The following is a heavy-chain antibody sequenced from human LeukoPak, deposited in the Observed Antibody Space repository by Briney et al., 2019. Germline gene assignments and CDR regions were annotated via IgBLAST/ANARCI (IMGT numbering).Heavy chain of an antibody. CDR2: ISWNSGSI. D-gene: IGHD5-12*01. V-gene: IGHV3-9*01. Sequence: GGSLRLSCAASGFTFDDYAMHWVRQAPGKGLEWVSGISWNSGSIGYADSVKGRFTISRDNARNSLYLQMNSLRAEDTALYYCAKAPGGYGKFDYWGQGTLVTVSS. CDR3: AKAPGGYGKFDY. J-gene: IGHJ4*02. CDR1: GFTFDDYA.